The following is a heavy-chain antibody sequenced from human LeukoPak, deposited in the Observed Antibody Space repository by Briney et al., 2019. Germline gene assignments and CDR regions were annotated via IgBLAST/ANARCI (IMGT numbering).Heavy chain of an antibody. CDR3: ARQVSRGGHFDY. Sequence: GGSLRLSCAASGFTFNNYWLSWVRQGPGKGLEWVAHIKEDTSQKYYVGSVEGRFTISRDNVRNSLYLQMNSLRGEDTAVYFCARQVSRGGHFDYGGRGALVTVSS. CDR2: IKEDTSQK. D-gene: IGHD3-16*01. J-gene: IGHJ4*02. CDR1: GFTFNNYW. V-gene: IGHV3-7*01.